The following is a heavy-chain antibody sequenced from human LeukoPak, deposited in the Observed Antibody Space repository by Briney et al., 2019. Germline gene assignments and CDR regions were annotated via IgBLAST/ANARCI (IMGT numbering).Heavy chain of an antibody. CDR1: GGSISSYY. V-gene: IGHV4-34*01. Sequence: SETLSLTCTVSGGSISSYYWSWIRQPPGKGLEWIGEINHSGSTNYNPSLKSRVTISVDTSENQFSLKLSSVTAADTAVYYCARVVLLWFGETLGGNWFDPWGQGTLVTVSS. J-gene: IGHJ5*02. CDR2: INHSGST. CDR3: ARVVLLWFGETLGGNWFDP. D-gene: IGHD3-10*01.